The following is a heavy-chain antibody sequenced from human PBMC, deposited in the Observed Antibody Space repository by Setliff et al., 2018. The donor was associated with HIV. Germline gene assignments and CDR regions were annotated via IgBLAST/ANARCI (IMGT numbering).Heavy chain of an antibody. Sequence: SETLSLTCTVSGGSISTYYLTWIRQPAGKGLEWIGRIFASGSTRYNPSLKSRVIISLDTSQNQFSLKVTSMTAADTAVYYCARHRLYSSGWLFDYWGQGTLVTVSS. J-gene: IGHJ4*02. CDR3: ARHRLYSSGWLFDY. V-gene: IGHV4-4*07. D-gene: IGHD6-19*01. CDR2: IFASGST. CDR1: GGSISTYY.